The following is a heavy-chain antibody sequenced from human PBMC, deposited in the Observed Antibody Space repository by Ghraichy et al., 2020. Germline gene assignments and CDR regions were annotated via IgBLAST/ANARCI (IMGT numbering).Heavy chain of an antibody. CDR1: GYSINSGYY. CDR3: ARDPRYYDSSSSY. CDR2: MYHSGIT. J-gene: IGHJ4*02. Sequence: SETLSLTCVVSGYSINSGYYWGWIRQPPGQGLEWIGSMYHSGITYYNSSLKSRVTISMDTSKNQFSLKLSSVTAADTAVYYCARDPRYYDSSSSYWGQGTLVTVSS. V-gene: IGHV4-38-2*02. D-gene: IGHD3-22*01.